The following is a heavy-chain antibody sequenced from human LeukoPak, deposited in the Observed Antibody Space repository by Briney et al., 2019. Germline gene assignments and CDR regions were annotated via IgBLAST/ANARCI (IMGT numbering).Heavy chain of an antibody. CDR3: ARDQEEWLTPIFDY. CDR1: GFTFSRYS. D-gene: IGHD6-19*01. CDR2: ISSSSTTI. Sequence: GGSLRLSCAASGFTFSRYSMRWVRQAPGKGLEWVSYISSSSTTIYYADSVKGRFTISRDNAKNSLYLQMNSLRAEDTAVYYCARDQEEWLTPIFDYWGQGTLVTVSS. V-gene: IGHV3-48*01. J-gene: IGHJ4*02.